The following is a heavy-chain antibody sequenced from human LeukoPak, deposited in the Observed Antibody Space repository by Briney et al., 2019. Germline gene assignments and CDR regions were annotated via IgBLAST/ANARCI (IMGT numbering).Heavy chain of an antibody. CDR1: GLTFSDYY. J-gene: IGHJ4*02. D-gene: IGHD1-7*01. CDR3: AGVNYWNYPF. V-gene: IGHV3-11*04. Sequence: PGGSLRLSRAASGLTFSDYYMTWIRQTPGKGLEWVSYISDTARTKSYADSVKGRFTISRDNAKNSLYLQMNSLRVEDTAVYYCAGVNYWNYPFWGQGTLVTVSS. CDR2: ISDTARTK.